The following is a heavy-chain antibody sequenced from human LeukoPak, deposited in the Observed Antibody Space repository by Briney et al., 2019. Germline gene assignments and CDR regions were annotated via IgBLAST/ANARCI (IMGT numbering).Heavy chain of an antibody. J-gene: IGHJ5*02. Sequence: SETLSLTCTVSGGSISSYYWSWIRQPPGKGLEWIGYIYYSGSTNYNPSLKSRVTISVDTSKNQFSLKLSSVTAADTAVYYCARDSGYGSGSYYTRNVSGFDPWGQGTLVTVSS. CDR2: IYYSGST. D-gene: IGHD3-10*01. CDR1: GGSISSYY. V-gene: IGHV4-59*01. CDR3: ARDSGYGSGSYYTRNVSGFDP.